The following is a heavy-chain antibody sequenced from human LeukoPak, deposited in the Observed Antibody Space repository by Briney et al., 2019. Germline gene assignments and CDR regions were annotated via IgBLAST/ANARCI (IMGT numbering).Heavy chain of an antibody. J-gene: IGHJ6*03. D-gene: IGHD3-3*01. CDR2: INPNSGGT. CDR3: ARGTDFWSGYYYYMDV. CDR1: GYTFTGYY. V-gene: IGHV1-2*06. Sequence: ASVKVSCKASGYTFTGYYMHWVRQAPGQGLERMGRINPNSGGTNYAQKFQGRVTMTRDTSISTAYMELSRLRSDDTAVYYCARGTDFWSGYYYYMDVWGKGTTVTVSS.